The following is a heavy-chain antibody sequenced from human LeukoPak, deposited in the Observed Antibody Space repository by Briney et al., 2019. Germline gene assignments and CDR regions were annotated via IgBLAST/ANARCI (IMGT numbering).Heavy chain of an antibody. CDR3: ARDSPIVYSSGFFDY. V-gene: IGHV4-4*07. J-gene: IGHJ4*02. D-gene: IGHD6-19*01. Sequence: SETLSLTCTVSGGSISSYYWSWIRQPAGKGLEWIGRIYTSGSTNYNPSLKSRVTMSVDTSKSQFSLKLSSVTAADTAVYYCARDSPIVYSSGFFDYWGQGTLVTVSS. CDR2: IYTSGST. CDR1: GGSISSYY.